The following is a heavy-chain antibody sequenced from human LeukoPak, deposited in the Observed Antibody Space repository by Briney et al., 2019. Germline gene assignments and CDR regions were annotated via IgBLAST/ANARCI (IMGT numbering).Heavy chain of an antibody. Sequence: GGSLRLSCAASGFTVNSNYMNWVRQAPGKGLEWVSVLYSDGRTYYADSVKGRFTISRDTSKNTLYLQVNSLRAEDTAVYYCAKEGRSLQTYWGQGTLVTVSS. V-gene: IGHV3-53*01. CDR3: AKEGRSLQTY. D-gene: IGHD5-24*01. J-gene: IGHJ4*02. CDR1: GFTVNSNY. CDR2: LYSDGRT.